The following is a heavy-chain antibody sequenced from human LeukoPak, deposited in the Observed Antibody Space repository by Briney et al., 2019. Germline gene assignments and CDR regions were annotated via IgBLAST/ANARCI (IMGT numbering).Heavy chain of an antibody. CDR2: INKDGGEK. D-gene: IGHD1-26*01. CDR3: VKDSPPRYSGSPPAY. V-gene: IGHV3-7*03. CDR1: GFTFSSYW. J-gene: IGHJ4*02. Sequence: GGSLRLSCAASGFTFSSYWMSWVRQAPGKGLEWVANINKDGGEKYYVDSVKGRFTISRDNAKNSLYLQMNSLRADDTAVYYCVKDSPPRYSGSPPAYWGQGTLVTVTS.